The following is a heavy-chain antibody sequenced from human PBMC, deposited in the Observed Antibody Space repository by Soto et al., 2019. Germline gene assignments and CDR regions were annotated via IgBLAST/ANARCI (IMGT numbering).Heavy chain of an antibody. J-gene: IGHJ6*02. CDR3: ARRASSHYGMDV. CDR2: IDPSNSYT. D-gene: IGHD6-13*01. CDR1: GYSFTSYW. V-gene: IGHV5-10-1*01. Sequence: LGESLKISCKGSGYSFTSYWISWVRQMPGKGLEWMGRIDPSNSYTNYSPSFQGHVTISADKSISTAYLQWSSLKASDTAMYYCARRASSHYGMDVWGQGTTVTVSS.